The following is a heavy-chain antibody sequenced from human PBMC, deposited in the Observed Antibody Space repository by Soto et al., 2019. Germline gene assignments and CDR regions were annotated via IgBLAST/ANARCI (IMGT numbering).Heavy chain of an antibody. CDR2: IFYSGST. CDR1: GGSISSYY. CDR3: ARYAAVAGILDY. J-gene: IGHJ4*02. V-gene: IGHV4-59*04. Sequence: SETLSLTCTVSGGSISSYYWSWIRQPPGKSLEWIGNIFYSGSTYYNPSLKSRVTLSVDTSKNQFSLTLSSVTAADTAVYYCARYAAVAGILDYWGQGTLVTVSS. D-gene: IGHD6-19*01.